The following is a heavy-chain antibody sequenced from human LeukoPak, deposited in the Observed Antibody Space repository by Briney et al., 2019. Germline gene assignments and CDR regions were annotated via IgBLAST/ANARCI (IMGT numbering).Heavy chain of an antibody. J-gene: IGHJ2*01. Sequence: SVKVSCKASGGAFSSYAISWVRQAPGQGLEWMGGIIPIFGTANHAQKFQGRVTITTDESTSTAYMELSSLRSEDTAVYYCAREGYWGLADLWGRGTLVTVSS. D-gene: IGHD7-27*01. CDR3: AREGYWGLADL. CDR1: GGAFSSYA. CDR2: IIPIFGTA. V-gene: IGHV1-69*05.